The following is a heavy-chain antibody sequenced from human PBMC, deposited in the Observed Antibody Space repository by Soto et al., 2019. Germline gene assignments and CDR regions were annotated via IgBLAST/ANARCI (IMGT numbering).Heavy chain of an antibody. D-gene: IGHD2-21*02. J-gene: IGHJ3*01. CDR1: AFTFKNHW. CDR3: VRGDKGGFDL. V-gene: IGHV3-74*01. Sequence: GGSLRLSCAASAFTFKNHWMHWVRQAPGQGLVWVSHIHSDGSTTTYADSVKGRFTISRDNAENTLYLQMNSLRAEDTAVYYCVRGDKGGFDLWGQGTTVTVSS. CDR2: IHSDGSTT.